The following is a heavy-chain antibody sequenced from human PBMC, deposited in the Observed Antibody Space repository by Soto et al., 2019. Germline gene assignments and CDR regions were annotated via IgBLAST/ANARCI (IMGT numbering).Heavy chain of an antibody. CDR3: GRRGYGMDV. V-gene: IGHV1-3*04. CDR2: INTGNGNT. J-gene: IGHJ6*02. Sequence: QVQLVQSGAEEKKPGASVKVSCKASGYTFTSYAMHWVRQAPGQRLERMGWINTGNGNTKYSQKFQGRVTITRDTSASTAYIELSSLRSEENAVYYCGRRGYGMDVWGQGTTVTVSS. CDR1: GYTFTSYA.